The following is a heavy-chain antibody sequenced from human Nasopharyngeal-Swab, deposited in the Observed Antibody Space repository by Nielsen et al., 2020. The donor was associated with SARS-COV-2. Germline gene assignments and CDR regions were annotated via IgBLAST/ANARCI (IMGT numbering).Heavy chain of an antibody. V-gene: IGHV3-11*06. CDR2: ISSSATYI. J-gene: IGHJ4*02. CDR1: GFSFSYYY. D-gene: IGHD6-19*01. Sequence: GESLKISCASSGFSFSYYYMIWIRQAPGKGLEWISYISSSATYIRYADSVRGRFTISRDSAKNSLYLQMNRLRADDTAKYYCARVTGSSGWHRFDYWGPGSLVTVSS. CDR3: ARVTGSSGWHRFDY.